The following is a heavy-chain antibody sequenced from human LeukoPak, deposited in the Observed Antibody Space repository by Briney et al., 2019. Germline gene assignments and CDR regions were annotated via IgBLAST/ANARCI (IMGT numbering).Heavy chain of an antibody. V-gene: IGHV4-34*01. CDR2: INHSGST. Sequence: SETLSLTCAVYGGSFSGYYWSWIRQPPGEGLEWIGEINHSGSTNYNPSLKSRVTISVDTSKNQFSLKLSSVTAADTAVYYCASPSAVDYWGQGTLVTVSS. J-gene: IGHJ4*02. D-gene: IGHD6-19*01. CDR1: GGSFSGYY. CDR3: ASPSAVDY.